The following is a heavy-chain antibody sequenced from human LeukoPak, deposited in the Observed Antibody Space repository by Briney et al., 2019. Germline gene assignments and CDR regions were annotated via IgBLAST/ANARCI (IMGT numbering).Heavy chain of an antibody. D-gene: IGHD1-20*01. CDR2: ISGSGGST. J-gene: IGHJ5*02. CDR1: GVTFSNYA. Sequence: PGESLRLSCAASGVTFSNYAMNWVRQAPGEGLDWVSDISGSGGSTDYANSVKGRYTISRDNSKNVLYPQMNSLRAEDTAIYYCAKMVTGHNYFDPWGQGTLVTVSS. CDR3: AKMVTGHNYFDP. V-gene: IGHV3-23*01.